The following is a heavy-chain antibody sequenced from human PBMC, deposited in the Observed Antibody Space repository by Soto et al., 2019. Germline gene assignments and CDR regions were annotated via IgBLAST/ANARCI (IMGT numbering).Heavy chain of an antibody. CDR1: GGSFSGYY. Sequence: PSETLSLTCAVYGGSFSGYYWSWIRQPPGKGLEWIGEINHSGSTNYNPSLKSRVTISVDTSKNQFSLKLSSVTAADTAVYYCARLRRFVVVVPAAMSGYYYYYGMDVWGQGTTVTVSS. V-gene: IGHV4-34*01. J-gene: IGHJ6*02. CDR2: INHSGST. CDR3: ARLRRFVVVVPAAMSGYYYYYGMDV. D-gene: IGHD2-2*01.